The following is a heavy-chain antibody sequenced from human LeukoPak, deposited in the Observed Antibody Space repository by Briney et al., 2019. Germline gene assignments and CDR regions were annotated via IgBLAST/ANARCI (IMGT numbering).Heavy chain of an antibody. J-gene: IGHJ6*03. CDR1: GFTFDDYA. CDR3: AKDYSNFYCYYMDV. D-gene: IGHD4-11*01. V-gene: IGHV3-9*01. CDR2: ISWNSGSI. Sequence: SLRLSCAASGFTFDDYAMHWVRQAPRKGLEWVSGISWNSGSIGYADSVKGRFTISRDNAKNSLYLQMNSLRAEDTALYYCAKDYSNFYCYYMDVWGEGTTVTVSS.